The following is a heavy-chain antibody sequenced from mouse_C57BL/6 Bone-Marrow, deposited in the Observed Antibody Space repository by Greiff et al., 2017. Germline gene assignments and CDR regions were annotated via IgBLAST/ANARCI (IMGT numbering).Heavy chain of an antibody. CDR2: ISNLAYSI. J-gene: IGHJ4*01. V-gene: IGHV5-15*01. Sequence: EVMLVESGGGLVQPGGSLKLSCAASGFTFSDYGMAWVRQAPGKGLEWVAFISNLAYSIYYADTVTGRFTISRENAKNTLYLEMSSLRSEDTAMYYCARHTTVVAGYDMDYWGQGTSVTVSS. D-gene: IGHD1-1*01. CDR3: ARHTTVVAGYDMDY. CDR1: GFTFSDYG.